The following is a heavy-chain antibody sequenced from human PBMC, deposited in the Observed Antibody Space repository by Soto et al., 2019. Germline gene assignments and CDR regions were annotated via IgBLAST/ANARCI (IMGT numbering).Heavy chain of an antibody. D-gene: IGHD3-22*01. CDR2: IYYIGST. CDR1: GGSISSSIYY. J-gene: IGHJ3*02. Sequence: SETLSLTCTVSGGSISSSIYYWGWIRHPPGNGLEWIGSIYYIGSTYYNPSLKSRVTISVYTSKNQLTLKLSSVTAADTAVYYCAIERGYYYVRSGYSYAFDIWGQGTMVTVSS. V-gene: IGHV4-39*02. CDR3: AIERGYYYVRSGYSYAFDI.